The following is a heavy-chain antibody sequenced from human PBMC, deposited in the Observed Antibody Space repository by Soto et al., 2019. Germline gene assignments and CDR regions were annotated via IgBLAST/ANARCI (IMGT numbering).Heavy chain of an antibody. V-gene: IGHV1-18*01. Sequence: GASVKVSCKASGYTFTSYGISWVRQAPGQGLEWMGLISAYNGNTNYAQKLQGRVTMTTDTSTSTAYMELRSLRSDDTAVYYCARVRVVVMVSGWFDPWGQGTLVTVSS. J-gene: IGHJ5*02. CDR2: ISAYNGNT. CDR3: ARVRVVVMVSGWFDP. CDR1: GYTFTSYG. D-gene: IGHD3-22*01.